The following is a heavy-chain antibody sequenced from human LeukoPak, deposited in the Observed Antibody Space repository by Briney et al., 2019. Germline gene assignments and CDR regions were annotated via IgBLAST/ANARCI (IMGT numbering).Heavy chain of an antibody. J-gene: IGHJ4*02. V-gene: IGHV3-21*01. CDR2: ISGSSSYI. D-gene: IGHD5-12*01. Sequence: PGGSLRLSCAASGFTFSSYSMNWVRQAPGKGLEWVSSISGSSSYIYYADSVKGRFTISRDNAKNSLYPQMNSLRAEDTAVYYCARVIGGYGDYWGQGTLVTVSS. CDR1: GFTFSSYS. CDR3: ARVIGGYGDY.